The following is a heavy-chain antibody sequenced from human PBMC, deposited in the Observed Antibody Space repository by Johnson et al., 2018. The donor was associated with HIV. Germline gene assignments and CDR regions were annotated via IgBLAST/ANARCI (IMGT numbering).Heavy chain of an antibody. Sequence: VQLVESGGGLVKPGESLRLSCVASGFTFSDVWMTWVRQAPGRGLEWVGRIKRQIDGGTTDYATPVKGRFTFSRDDSKNTLYLDMKSLKTEDTGVYYCTTDRYAFDIWGQGTLVTVSS. J-gene: IGHJ3*02. CDR2: IKRQIDGGTT. CDR1: GFTFSDVW. D-gene: IGHD1-1*01. V-gene: IGHV3-15*01. CDR3: TTDRYAFDI.